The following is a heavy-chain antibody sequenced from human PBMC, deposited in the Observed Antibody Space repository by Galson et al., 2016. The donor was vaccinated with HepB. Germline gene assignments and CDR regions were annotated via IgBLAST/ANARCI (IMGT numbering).Heavy chain of an antibody. D-gene: IGHD3-10*01. Sequence: NYMSWVRQAPGKGLERVPVMYSGGGTSYAYSGKGRFTISSDNTKNTLYLQMNSLSAEDTAVYYCTGVLQWFGERWFDPWGQGTLVTVSS. CDR2: MYSGGGT. CDR3: TGVLQWFGERWFDP. V-gene: IGHV3-53*01. J-gene: IGHJ5*02. CDR1: NY.